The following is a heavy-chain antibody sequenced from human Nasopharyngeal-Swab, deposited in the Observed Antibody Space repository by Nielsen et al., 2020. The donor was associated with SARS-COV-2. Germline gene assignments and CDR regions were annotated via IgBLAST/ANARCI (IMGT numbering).Heavy chain of an antibody. J-gene: IGHJ4*02. CDR2: ISSSSSYI. V-gene: IGHV3-21*01. Sequence: GGSLRLSCAASGFTFNNYNFNWVRQAPGKGLEWVSSISSSSSYIYYADSVKGRFTISRDKSKNTLDLQMNRLRAEDTAVYYCARDIEGGLGLRYWGQGTLVTVSS. D-gene: IGHD2-15*01. CDR3: ARDIEGGLGLRY. CDR1: GFTFNNYN.